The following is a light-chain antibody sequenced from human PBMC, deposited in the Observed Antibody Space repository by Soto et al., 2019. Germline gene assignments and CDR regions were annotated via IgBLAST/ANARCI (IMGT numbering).Light chain of an antibody. Sequence: EIVLTQSPGTLSLSPGERATLSCRASQSVSSNYLAWYQQKPGQAPRLLIYGASSRATGIPDRFSGSGSGTDFTLTISRLEPEDVAVYYCQQYGSSPFTFGPGTKVYIK. CDR3: QQYGSSPFT. J-gene: IGKJ3*01. V-gene: IGKV3-20*01. CDR1: QSVSSNY. CDR2: GAS.